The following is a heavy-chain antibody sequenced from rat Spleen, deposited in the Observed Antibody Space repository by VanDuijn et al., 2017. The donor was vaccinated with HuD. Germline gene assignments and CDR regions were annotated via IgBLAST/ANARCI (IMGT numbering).Heavy chain of an antibody. CDR2: MRYNGDQ. J-gene: IGHJ2*01. CDR1: GFSLTSYH. Sequence: QVQLKESGPGLVQPSQTLSHTCTVSGFSLTSYHVHWVRQPPGKGLEWMGRMRYNGDQSYNSALKARLSIIRDTSKNQVFVKMNSLQTDDTGPYYCTRDIGYNSDFDYWGQGVMVTVSS. D-gene: IGHD4-3*01. CDR3: TRDIGYNSDFDY. V-gene: IGHV2-63*01.